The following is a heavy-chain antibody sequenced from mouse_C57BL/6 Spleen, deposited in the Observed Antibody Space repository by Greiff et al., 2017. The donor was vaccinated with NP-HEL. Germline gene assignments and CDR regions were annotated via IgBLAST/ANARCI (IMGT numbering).Heavy chain of an antibody. V-gene: IGHV1-80*01. Sequence: QVQLKESGAELVKPGASVKISCKASGYAFSSYWMNWVKQRPGKGLEWIGQIYPGDGDTNYNGKFKGKATLTADKSSSTAYMQLSSLTSEDSAVYFCARLDLYGSSHFDYWGQGTTLTVSS. CDR2: IYPGDGDT. J-gene: IGHJ2*01. D-gene: IGHD1-1*01. CDR3: ARLDLYGSSHFDY. CDR1: GYAFSSYW.